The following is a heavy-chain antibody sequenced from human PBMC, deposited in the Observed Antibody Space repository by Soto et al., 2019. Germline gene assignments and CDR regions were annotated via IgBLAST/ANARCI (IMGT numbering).Heavy chain of an antibody. Sequence: QITLKESGPTLVEPTQTLTLTCTFSGFSLSTSGVGVGWIRQPPGKALEWLALIYWDDDKRYSPSLKSRLTITKDTSKNQVVLTLTKLDTVDTATYYCARGGWTTYYSPFFDYWGQGTLVTVSS. CDR1: GFSLSTSGVG. V-gene: IGHV2-5*02. D-gene: IGHD3-10*01. J-gene: IGHJ4*02. CDR3: ARGGWTTYYSPFFDY. CDR2: IYWDDDK.